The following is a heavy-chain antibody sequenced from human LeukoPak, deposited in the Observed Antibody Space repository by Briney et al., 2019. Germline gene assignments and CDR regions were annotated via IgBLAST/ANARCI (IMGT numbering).Heavy chain of an antibody. CDR1: APSLRGGGYC. V-gene: IGHV4-61*08. J-gene: IGHJ5*02. D-gene: IGHD2-15*01. CDR2: IYYSGST. Sequence: SETLSLTCSVSAPSLRGGGYCWGSIRQPPGKGLEWIGYIYYSGSTNYNPSLKSRVTISVDTSKNQFSLKRSSVTEPDSVIYDDATVDRGDRSGCSCYYEWFDPWGQGTLVTVSS. CDR3: ATVDRGDRSGCSCYYEWFDP.